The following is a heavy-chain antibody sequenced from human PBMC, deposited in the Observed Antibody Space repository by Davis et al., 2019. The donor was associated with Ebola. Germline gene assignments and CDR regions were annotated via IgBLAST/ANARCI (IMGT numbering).Heavy chain of an antibody. CDR1: GGSISSYY. CDR2: IYYSGST. D-gene: IGHD3-22*01. J-gene: IGHJ4*02. V-gene: IGHV4-59*01. Sequence: MPSETLSLTCTVSGGSISSYYWSWIRQPPGKGLEWIGYIYYSGSTNYNPSLKSRVTISVDTSKNQFSLKLSSVTAADTAMYYCASGSSGYYNYFDYWGQGTLVTVSS. CDR3: ASGSSGYYNYFDY.